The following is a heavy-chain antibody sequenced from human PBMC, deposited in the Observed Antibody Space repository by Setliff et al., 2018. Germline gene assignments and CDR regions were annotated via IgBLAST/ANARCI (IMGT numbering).Heavy chain of an antibody. CDR1: GFSFTSYA. CDR3: ARDGHYDGNRPYRRTDY. V-gene: IGHV3-7*01. J-gene: IGHJ4*02. Sequence: GGSLRLSCKASGFSFTSYAMHWVRQAPGKGLEWVASTKPDGSENFYVDSVKGRFTISRDNAKNSLSLQMNRLRAEDTAVYYCARDGHYDGNRPYRRTDYWGQGTLVTVSS. CDR2: TKPDGSEN. D-gene: IGHD3-16*01.